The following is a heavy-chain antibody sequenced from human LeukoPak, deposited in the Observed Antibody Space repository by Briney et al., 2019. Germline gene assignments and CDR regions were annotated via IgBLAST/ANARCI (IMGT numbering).Heavy chain of an antibody. CDR2: INPSGGST. J-gene: IGHJ6*02. CDR3: ARDLGAARDKTYYYYGMDV. V-gene: IGHV1-46*01. CDR1: GYTFTSYY. Sequence: ASVKVSCKASGYTFTSYYMHWVRQAPGQGLEWMGIINPSGGSTSYAQKFQGRVTMTRDTSTSTVYMELSSLRSEDTAVYYCARDLGAARDKTYYYYGMDVWGQGTTVTVSS. D-gene: IGHD6-13*01.